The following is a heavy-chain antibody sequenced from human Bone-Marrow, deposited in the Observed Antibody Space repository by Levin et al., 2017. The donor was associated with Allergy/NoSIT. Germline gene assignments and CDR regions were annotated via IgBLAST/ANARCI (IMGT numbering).Heavy chain of an antibody. D-gene: IGHD2/OR15-2a*01. CDR3: ARGIIGDVRVAHKEAFDI. Sequence: GGSLRLSCTVSGFTFSLYSMNWVRQAPGKGLKWVSSISSSGTDMYNADSVKGRFTISRDNAKNSLNLQMSSLRAEDTAVYYCARGIIGDVRVAHKEAFDIWGQGTMVTVSS. J-gene: IGHJ3*02. CDR1: GFTFSLYS. CDR2: ISSSGTDM. V-gene: IGHV3-21*01.